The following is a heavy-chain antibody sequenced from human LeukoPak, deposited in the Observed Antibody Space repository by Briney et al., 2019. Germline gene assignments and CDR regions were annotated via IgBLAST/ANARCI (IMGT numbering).Heavy chain of an antibody. D-gene: IGHD6-13*01. CDR3: AREGRQLAHPIDY. J-gene: IGHJ4*02. Sequence: GASVKVSYKASGYTFTSYYMHWVRQAPGQGLEWMGTINPSGGSTTYAQKFQGRVTMTRDTSTSTVYLELSSLRSEDTAVYYCAREGRQLAHPIDYWGQGTLVTVSS. CDR1: GYTFTSYY. CDR2: INPSGGST. V-gene: IGHV1-46*01.